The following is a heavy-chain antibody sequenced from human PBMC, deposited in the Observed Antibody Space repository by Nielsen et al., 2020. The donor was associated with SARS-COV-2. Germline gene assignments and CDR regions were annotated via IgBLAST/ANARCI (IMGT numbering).Heavy chain of an antibody. CDR3: ARGGVLWFAELPDY. V-gene: IGHV3-33*08. D-gene: IGHD3-10*01. J-gene: IGHJ4*02. CDR2: IWPDGRVE. CDR1: GFTFSNYG. Sequence: GESLKISCAASGFTFSNYGMHWVRQAPGKGLEWVALIWPDGRVEYYADSVKGRFTISRDNAKNSLFLQMNSLRAEDTAFYYCARGGVLWFAELPDYWGQGTLVTVSS.